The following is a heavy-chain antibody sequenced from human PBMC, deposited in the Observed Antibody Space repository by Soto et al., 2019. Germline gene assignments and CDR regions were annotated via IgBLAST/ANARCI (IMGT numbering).Heavy chain of an antibody. CDR3: ARSPDVYSSSCFDY. Sequence: QVQLVQSGAEVKKPGSSVKVSCKASGGTFSSYTISWVRQAPGQGLEWMGRIIPILGIANYAQKFQGRVTITADKSTSTAYRELSSLRSEDTAVYYCARSPDVYSSSCFDYWGQGTMVTVSS. J-gene: IGHJ4*02. CDR1: GGTFSSYT. D-gene: IGHD6-13*01. CDR2: IIPILGIA. V-gene: IGHV1-69*02.